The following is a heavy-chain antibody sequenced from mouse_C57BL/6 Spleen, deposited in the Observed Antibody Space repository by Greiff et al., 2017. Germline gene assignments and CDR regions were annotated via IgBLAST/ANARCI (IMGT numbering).Heavy chain of an antibody. J-gene: IGHJ2*01. CDR1: GYTFTSYW. CDR3: AKIYYGYERYFDY. CDR2: IYPGSGST. Sequence: VQLQQSGAELVKPGASVKMSCKASGYTFTSYWITWVKQSPGQGLEWIGDIYPGSGSTNYNEKFKSKATLTVDTSSSTAYMQLSSLTSEDSAVYYCAKIYYGYERYFDYWGQGTTLTVSS. D-gene: IGHD2-2*01. V-gene: IGHV1-55*01.